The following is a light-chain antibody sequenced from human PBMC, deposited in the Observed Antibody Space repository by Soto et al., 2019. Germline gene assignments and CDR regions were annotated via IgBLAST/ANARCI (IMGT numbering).Light chain of an antibody. J-gene: IGKJ1*01. CDR1: QSVSSN. V-gene: IGKV3-15*01. CDR2: GAS. CDR3: QQYNNWPPKWT. Sequence: EIVMTQSPATLSVSPGERATLSCRASQSVSSNLAWYQQKTGQAPRLLIYGASTSATGIPARFSGSGSVTEFTLNISSLQSEDFAVYYCQQYNNWPPKWTFGQGTKVDI.